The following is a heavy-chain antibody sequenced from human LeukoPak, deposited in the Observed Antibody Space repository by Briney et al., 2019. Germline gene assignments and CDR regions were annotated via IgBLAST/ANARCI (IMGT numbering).Heavy chain of an antibody. V-gene: IGHV4-59*01. D-gene: IGHD1-26*01. CDR2: IHFIGST. J-gene: IGHJ4*02. CDR3: ARDLGGIYFDY. Sequence: SETLSLTCTVSDASISGYYWSWIRQPPGKGLEWIGSIHFIGSTNYNPSLRSRVTISVDTSKNQLSLKLSSVTAADTAVYYCARDLGGIYFDYWGQGTLVTVSS. CDR1: DASISGYY.